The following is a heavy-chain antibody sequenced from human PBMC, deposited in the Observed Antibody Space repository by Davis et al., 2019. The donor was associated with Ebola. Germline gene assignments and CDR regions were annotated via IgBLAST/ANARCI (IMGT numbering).Heavy chain of an antibody. V-gene: IGHV3-33*06. Sequence: PGGSLRLSCTTSGFSFSTYGMHWVRQAPGKGLEWVADIWYDGSKKHCRDSVKGRFTISRDNSRNTLYLQMDSLRAEDTAVYYCAKDLAYGSGNYNSYLAQWGQGTLVTVSS. CDR3: AKDLAYGSGNYNSYLAQ. J-gene: IGHJ4*02. D-gene: IGHD3-10*01. CDR1: GFSFSTYG. CDR2: IWYDGSKK.